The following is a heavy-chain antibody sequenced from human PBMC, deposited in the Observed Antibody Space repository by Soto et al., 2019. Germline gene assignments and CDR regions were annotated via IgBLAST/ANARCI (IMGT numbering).Heavy chain of an antibody. CDR1: GDSVSNYIAT. CDR2: TYYRSKWYT. V-gene: IGHV6-1*01. CDR3: VRDCIRSADFDC. D-gene: IGHD3-3*02. J-gene: IGHJ4*02. Sequence: QVHLQQSGPGLLRPSQTLSLTCAIAGDSVSNYIATWNWIRQSPSRGLEWLGRTYYRSKWYTDYAVARKSRISINPDTAENQFALQLNSVTPEDTAVYYCVRDCIRSADFDCWGQGTLVTVSS.